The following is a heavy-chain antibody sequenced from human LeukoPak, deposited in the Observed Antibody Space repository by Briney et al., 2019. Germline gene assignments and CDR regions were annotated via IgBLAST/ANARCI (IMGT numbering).Heavy chain of an antibody. CDR1: GLTFSTSG. CDR3: AREGGIIVAGKFDS. CDR2: IQYDESDK. V-gene: IGHV3-30*02. Sequence: GGSLRLSCAASGLTFSTSGMHWVRQAPGKGLEWVSFIQYDESDKYYADSVRGRLTISRDNSKNTLYLQMNSLRAEDTAVYYCAREGGIIVAGKFDSWGQGTLVTVSS. J-gene: IGHJ4*02. D-gene: IGHD6-19*01.